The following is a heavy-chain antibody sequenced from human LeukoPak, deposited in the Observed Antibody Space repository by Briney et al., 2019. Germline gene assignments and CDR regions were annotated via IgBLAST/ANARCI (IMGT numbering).Heavy chain of an antibody. J-gene: IGHJ4*02. Sequence: PGGSLRLSCAASGFTFINYNMNWVRQAPGKGLEWIAYISDSSGTIYYADSVKGRFTISRDNAKNSLYLQMSSLRDEDTAVYYCARETVGLDYWGQGTLVTVSS. CDR1: GFTFINYN. CDR3: ARETVGLDY. CDR2: ISDSSGTI. D-gene: IGHD4-23*01. V-gene: IGHV3-48*02.